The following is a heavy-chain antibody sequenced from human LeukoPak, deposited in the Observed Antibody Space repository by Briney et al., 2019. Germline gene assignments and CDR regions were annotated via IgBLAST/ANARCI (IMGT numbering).Heavy chain of an antibody. Sequence: ASVKVSCKASGYTFTGYYMHWVRQAPGQGLEWMGWINPNSGGTNYAQKFQGRVTMTRDKSISTAYMELSRLRSDDTAVYYCARGGDYGGTVFDYWGQGTLVTVSS. CDR2: INPNSGGT. V-gene: IGHV1-2*02. D-gene: IGHD4-23*01. J-gene: IGHJ4*02. CDR3: ARGGDYGGTVFDY. CDR1: GYTFTGYY.